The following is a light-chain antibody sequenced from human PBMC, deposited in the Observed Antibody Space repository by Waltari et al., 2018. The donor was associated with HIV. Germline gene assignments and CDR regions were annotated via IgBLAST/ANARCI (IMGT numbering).Light chain of an antibody. CDR3: SSYAGTNRL. Sequence: QSALTQPPSASGSPGQSVRISCPGISRDVGGYKYVSWYQHHPGKAPNLMIYEDNWRPSGVPDRFSGSKSGNTASLTVSGLQADDEADYYCSSYAGTNRLFGGGTKLTVL. V-gene: IGLV2-8*01. J-gene: IGLJ2*01. CDR2: EDN. CDR1: SRDVGGYKY.